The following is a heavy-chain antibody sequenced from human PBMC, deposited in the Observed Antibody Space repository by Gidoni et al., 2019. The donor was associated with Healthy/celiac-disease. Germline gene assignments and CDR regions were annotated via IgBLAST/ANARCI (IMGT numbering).Heavy chain of an antibody. Sequence: QVQLLQSGAEVKKPGASAKVSCKASGYTCTGYYMHWVRQAPGQGLEWMGWINPNSGGTNYAQRFQGRVTMTRDSSIGTAYMELSRLRSDDTAVYYCAGGSLMAGTVGKDYWGQGTLVTVSS. CDR3: AGGSLMAGTVGKDY. D-gene: IGHD6-19*01. V-gene: IGHV1-2*02. CDR2: INPNSGGT. CDR1: GYTCTGYY. J-gene: IGHJ4*02.